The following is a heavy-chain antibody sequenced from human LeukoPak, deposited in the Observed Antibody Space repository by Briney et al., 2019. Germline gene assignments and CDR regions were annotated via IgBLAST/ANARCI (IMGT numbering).Heavy chain of an antibody. D-gene: IGHD5-24*01. V-gene: IGHV4-59*11. CDR1: GGSISGHY. CDR2: IFYTGST. J-gene: IGHJ4*02. CDR3: ARGYNTFDY. Sequence: SETLSLTCTVSGGSISGHYWSWIRQPPGKGLEWIGYIFYTGSTNYNPSLKSRLTISVDTSKNHFPLKLSSVTAADTAVYYCARGYNTFDYWGQGTLVTVSS.